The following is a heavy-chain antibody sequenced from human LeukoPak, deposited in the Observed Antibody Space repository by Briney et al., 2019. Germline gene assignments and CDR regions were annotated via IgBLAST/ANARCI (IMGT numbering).Heavy chain of an antibody. J-gene: IGHJ4*02. V-gene: IGHV3-23*01. CDR1: GFTFSSYA. Sequence: GGSLRLSCAASGFTFSSYAMSWVRQAPGKGPEWVSAISGSGGSTYYADSVKGRFTISRDNSKNTLYLQMNSLRAEDTAVYYCAKDRVGITMVRGVIIPYYFDYWGQGTLVTVSS. CDR3: AKDRVGITMVRGVIIPYYFDY. CDR2: ISGSGGST. D-gene: IGHD3-10*01.